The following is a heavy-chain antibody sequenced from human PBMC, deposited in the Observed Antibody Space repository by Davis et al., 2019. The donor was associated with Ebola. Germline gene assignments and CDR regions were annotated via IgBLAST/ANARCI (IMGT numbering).Heavy chain of an antibody. V-gene: IGHV3-15*01. J-gene: IGHJ3*02. Sequence: PGSSLKISCAASGFTFSNAWMSWVRQAPGKGLEWVGRIKSKTDGGTTDYAAPVKGRFTISRDDSKNTLYLQMNSLKTEDTAVYYCTTDEWFGEPGAFDIWGQGTMVTVSS. D-gene: IGHD3-10*01. CDR2: IKSKTDGGTT. CDR1: GFTFSNAW. CDR3: TTDEWFGEPGAFDI.